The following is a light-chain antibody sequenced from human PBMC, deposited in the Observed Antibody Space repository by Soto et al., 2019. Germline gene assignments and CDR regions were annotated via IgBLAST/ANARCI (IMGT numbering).Light chain of an antibody. CDR2: DAS. CDR1: QSVSSY. V-gene: IGKV3-11*01. J-gene: IGKJ4*01. Sequence: EIVLTQSPATLSLSPGERATLSCRASQSVSSYLAWYQQKPGQAPRLLIYDASNRATGIPARFSGSGSGTDFTLTISRLEPEDFAIYYCHQRSNWPPVTCGGGTKVEIK. CDR3: HQRSNWPPVT.